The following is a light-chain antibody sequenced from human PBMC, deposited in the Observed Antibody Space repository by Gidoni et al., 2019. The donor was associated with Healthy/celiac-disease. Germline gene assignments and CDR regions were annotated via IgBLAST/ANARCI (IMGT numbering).Light chain of an antibody. CDR3: QQYNNWPSLT. J-gene: IGKJ4*01. Sequence: IVLTQSPATLSVSPGERATLSCRASQSVSSNLAWYQQKPGQAPRLLIYGASTRATGIPARFSGSGSGTEFTLTISSLQSEDFAVYYCQQYNNWPSLTFGGXTKVEIK. V-gene: IGKV3-15*01. CDR1: QSVSSN. CDR2: GAS.